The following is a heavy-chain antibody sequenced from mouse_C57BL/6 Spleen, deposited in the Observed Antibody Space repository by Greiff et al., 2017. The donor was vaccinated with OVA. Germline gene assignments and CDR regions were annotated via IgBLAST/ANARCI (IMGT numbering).Heavy chain of an antibody. CDR1: GFSLSTFGMG. V-gene: IGHV8-8*01. D-gene: IGHD1-1*01. CDR3: ARIRDYGSSYFAMDY. Sequence: QVTLKECGPGILQPSQTLSLTCSFSGFSLSTFGMGVGWIRQPSGKGLEWLAHIWWDDDKYYNPALKSRLTISKDTSKNQVFLKIANVDTADTATYYCARIRDYGSSYFAMDYWGQGTSVTVSS. J-gene: IGHJ4*01. CDR2: IWWDDDK.